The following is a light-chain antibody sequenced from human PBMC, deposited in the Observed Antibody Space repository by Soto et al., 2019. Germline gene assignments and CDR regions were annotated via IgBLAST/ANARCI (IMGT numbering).Light chain of an antibody. J-gene: IGKJ1*01. V-gene: IGKV3-11*01. CDR1: QSVGGY. CDR3: HQRSDWTWT. Sequence: EIVLTQSPATLSLSPGERATLSCRASQSVGGYLAWYQHKPGQDPRLLIYDASNRATGIPARFSGSGSGTDFTLSISSLGPKAFAVYYCHQRSDWTWTFGQGTKVEIK. CDR2: DAS.